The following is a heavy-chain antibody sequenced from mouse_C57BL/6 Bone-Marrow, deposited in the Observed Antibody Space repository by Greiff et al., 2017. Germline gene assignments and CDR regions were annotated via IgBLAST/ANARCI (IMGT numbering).Heavy chain of an antibody. V-gene: IGHV5-9-1*02. CDR3: TREGLLWSYGAY. Sequence: EVQRVESGEGLVKPGGSLKLSCAASGFTFSSYAMSWVRQTPEKRLEWVAYISSGGDYIYYADTVKGRFTISRDNARNTLYLQMSSLKSEDTAMYYCTREGLLWSYGAYWGQGTLVTVSA. CDR2: ISSGGDYI. CDR1: GFTFSSYA. D-gene: IGHD2-1*01. J-gene: IGHJ3*01.